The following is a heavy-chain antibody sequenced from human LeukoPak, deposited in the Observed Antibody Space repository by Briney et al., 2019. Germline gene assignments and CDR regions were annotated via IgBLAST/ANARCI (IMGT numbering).Heavy chain of an antibody. J-gene: IGHJ3*01. Sequence: GESLKISCKDSGHSLITNWIGWVRQMPGKGLEWMGIIYPDDSDTIYSLSFQGQVTISADKSISTAYLQWSSLKASDTAMYYYATLTTHFYDRRFDAFDVWGQGTMVIVSS. D-gene: IGHD2/OR15-2a*01. CDR2: IYPDDSDT. V-gene: IGHV5-51*01. CDR3: ATLTTHFYDRRFDAFDV. CDR1: GHSLITNW.